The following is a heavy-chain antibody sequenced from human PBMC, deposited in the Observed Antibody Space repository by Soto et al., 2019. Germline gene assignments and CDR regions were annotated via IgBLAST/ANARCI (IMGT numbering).Heavy chain of an antibody. CDR1: GFSLSTSGMC. CDR3: ARKGSSTSVFDY. D-gene: IGHD2-2*01. CDR2: IDWDDDK. J-gene: IGHJ4*02. Sequence: SGPTLVNPTQTLTLTCTFSGFSLSTSGMCVSWIRQPPGKALEWLARIDWDDDKYYSTSLKTRLTISKDTSKNQVVLTMTNMDPVDTATYYCARKGSSTSVFDYWGQGTLVTVSS. V-gene: IGHV2-70*11.